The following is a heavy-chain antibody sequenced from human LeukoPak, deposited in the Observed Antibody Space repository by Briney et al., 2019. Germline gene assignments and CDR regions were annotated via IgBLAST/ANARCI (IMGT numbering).Heavy chain of an antibody. V-gene: IGHV3-23*01. CDR2: ITNSGGST. CDR1: GFTFSSYV. Sequence: PGGSLRLSCAASGFTFSSYVMSWVRQAPGKGLEWVSTITNSGGSTYYADSVKGRFTISRDNSKNTLYLQMNSLRAEDTAVYYCAKRQRYSSALFHFDSWGQGTLVTVSS. D-gene: IGHD6-19*01. J-gene: IGHJ4*02. CDR3: AKRQRYSSALFHFDS.